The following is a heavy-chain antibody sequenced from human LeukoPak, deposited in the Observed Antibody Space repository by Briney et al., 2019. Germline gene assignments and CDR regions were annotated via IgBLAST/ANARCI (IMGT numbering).Heavy chain of an antibody. D-gene: IGHD3-22*01. CDR1: GYTFTYYY. J-gene: IGHJ4*02. V-gene: IGHV1-2*02. CDR3: ARGLDTSGYYPFDF. Sequence: ASVKVSCKASGYTFTYYYMHWVRQAPGQGLEWMGWINPNSGYTNYAQKFQGRVTMTRDTSISTAYMELSRLRSDDTAVYYCARGLDTSGYYPFDFWGQGTLVTVSS. CDR2: INPNSGYT.